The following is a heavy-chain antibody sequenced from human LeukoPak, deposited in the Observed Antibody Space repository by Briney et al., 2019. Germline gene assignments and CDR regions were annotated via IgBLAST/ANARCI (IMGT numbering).Heavy chain of an antibody. Sequence: GGSLRLSCAASGFTFSSYAMKWVRQAPGKGLEWVSTISGSGASTYYADSVKGRFTISRDNSQNTVYLQMNSLRAEDTAVYYCAGGAYYYDSSGYRSVDYWGQGTLVTVSS. J-gene: IGHJ4*02. CDR2: ISGSGAST. D-gene: IGHD3-22*01. V-gene: IGHV3-23*01. CDR3: AGGAYYYDSSGYRSVDY. CDR1: GFTFSSYA.